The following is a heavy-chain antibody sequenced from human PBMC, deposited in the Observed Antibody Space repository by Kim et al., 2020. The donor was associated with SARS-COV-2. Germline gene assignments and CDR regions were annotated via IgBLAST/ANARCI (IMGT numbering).Heavy chain of an antibody. CDR3: AKDRTVASVYFYYGMDV. CDR2: ISGSGGST. V-gene: IGHV3-23*01. D-gene: IGHD6-19*01. J-gene: IGHJ6*02. CDR1: GFTFSSYA. Sequence: LSLTCAASGFTFSSYAMSWVRQAPGKGLEWVSAISGSGGSTYYADSVKGRFTISRDNSKNTLYLHMNSLRAEDTAVYYCAKDRTVASVYFYYGMDVWGQGTTVTVSS.